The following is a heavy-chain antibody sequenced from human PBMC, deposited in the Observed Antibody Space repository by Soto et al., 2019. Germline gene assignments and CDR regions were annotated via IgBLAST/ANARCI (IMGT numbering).Heavy chain of an antibody. D-gene: IGHD3-10*01. Sequence: SETLSLTCSVSGGPMSDFFWSWIRQSPERGLEWIGYVYYLGSTDYNPSLKSRVTISVDTSKRQFSLRLSSVTAADAAIYYCARDGYDGSGSPYPAYWGPGTQVTVSS. CDR2: VYYLGST. CDR1: GGPMSDFF. V-gene: IGHV4-59*01. J-gene: IGHJ4*02. CDR3: ARDGYDGSGSPYPAY.